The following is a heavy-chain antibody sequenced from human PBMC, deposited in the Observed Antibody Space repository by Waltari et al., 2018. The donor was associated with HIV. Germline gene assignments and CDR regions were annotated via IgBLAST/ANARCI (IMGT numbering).Heavy chain of an antibody. V-gene: IGHV4-4*07. CDR2: IYTRGST. J-gene: IGHJ6*02. D-gene: IGHD6-13*01. CDR3: ALAVAAAATGLMDV. CDR1: GGPISSYS. Sequence: QVQLQESGPGLVKPSETLSLTCTVSGGPISSYSWSWSRQPAGKGREWIGRIYTRGSTNYNPSLKSRVTMSVDTSKNQFSLKLSSVTAADTAVYYCALAVAAAATGLMDVWGQGTTVTVSS.